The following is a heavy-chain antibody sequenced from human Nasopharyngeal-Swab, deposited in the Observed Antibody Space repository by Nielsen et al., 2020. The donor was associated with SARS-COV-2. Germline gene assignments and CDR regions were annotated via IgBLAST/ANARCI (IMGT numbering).Heavy chain of an antibody. CDR2: INPSGGTT. J-gene: IGHJ2*01. D-gene: IGHD2-15*01. CDR3: ARVEVVVTLRGGNWYFDL. V-gene: IGHV1-46*01. CDR1: GYTFTNHF. Sequence: ASVKVSCKASGYTFTNHFINWVRQAPGQGLEWMGMINPSGGTTSYAQNFQGRATVTRDTSTSTVYMELSSLRSEDTAVYYCARVEVVVTLRGGNWYFDLWGRGTLVTVSS.